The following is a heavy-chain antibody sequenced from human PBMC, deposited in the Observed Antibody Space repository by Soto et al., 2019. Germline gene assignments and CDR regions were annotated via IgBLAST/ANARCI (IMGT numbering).Heavy chain of an antibody. V-gene: IGHV4-4*07. CDR2: IYTSGST. CDR1: GGSISSYY. J-gene: IGHJ3*02. D-gene: IGHD1-26*01. CDR3: ARDHSGSYLAQAFDI. Sequence: TSETLSLTCTVSGGSISSYYWSWIRQPAGKGLEWIGRIYTSGSTNYNPSLKSRVTMSVDTSKNQFSLKLSSVTAADTAVYYCARDHSGSYLAQAFDIWGQGTMVTVSS.